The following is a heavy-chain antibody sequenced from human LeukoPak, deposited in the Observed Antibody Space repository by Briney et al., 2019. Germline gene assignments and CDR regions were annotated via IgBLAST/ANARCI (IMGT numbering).Heavy chain of an antibody. CDR2: INSDGSST. Sequence: GGSLRLSCAASGLTFSTYWMHWVRQAPGKEPVWVSRINSDGSSTSYGDSVKGRFTISRDNAKNTLSLEMNSLRAEDTAVYYCATTKQQLVRGYFDYWGQGTLVTVSS. CDR3: ATTKQQLVRGYFDY. J-gene: IGHJ4*02. V-gene: IGHV3-74*01. CDR1: GLTFSTYW. D-gene: IGHD6-13*01.